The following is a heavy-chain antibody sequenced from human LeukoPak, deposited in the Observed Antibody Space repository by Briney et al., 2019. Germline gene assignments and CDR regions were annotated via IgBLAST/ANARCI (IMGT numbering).Heavy chain of an antibody. CDR1: GFTFSSYG. J-gene: IGHJ4*02. D-gene: IGHD3-22*01. V-gene: IGHV3-30*18. CDR3: AKDYYDSSGYYSPPPIFDY. Sequence: GGSLRLSCAASGFTFSSYGMHWVRQAPGKGLEWVAVISYDGSNKYYADSVKGRFTISRDHSKNTLYLQMNSLRAEDTAVYYCAKDYYDSSGYYSPPPIFDYWGQGTLVTVSS. CDR2: ISYDGSNK.